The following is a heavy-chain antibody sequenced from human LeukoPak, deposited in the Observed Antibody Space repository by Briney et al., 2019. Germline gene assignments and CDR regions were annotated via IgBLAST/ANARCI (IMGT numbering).Heavy chain of an antibody. J-gene: IGHJ6*03. CDR2: IFYSGST. Sequence: PSETLSLTCAVSGDSISSRDYSWSWIRQPPGKGLEWIGYIFYSGSTYYNPSLKSRLTVSFDTSKKQFSLILTSVTAADTAVYYCARGLSYGGYYFYMDVWGKGTTVTVSS. V-gene: IGHV4-30-4*07. CDR1: GDSISSRDYS. D-gene: IGHD1-26*01. CDR3: ARGLSYGGYYFYMDV.